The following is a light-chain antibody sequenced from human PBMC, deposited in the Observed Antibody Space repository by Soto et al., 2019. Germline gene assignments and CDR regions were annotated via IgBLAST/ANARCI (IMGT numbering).Light chain of an antibody. Sequence: QSVLTQPPSASVTPGQRVTISCSGTTSNVGINSVFWYQHLPGTAPNLLIYRSNQRASGVPDRFSGSKSGTSASLAISGLRSEDEADYYCAAWDDSLSGQVFGGGTKLTVL. CDR1: TSNVGINS. CDR3: AAWDDSLSGQV. J-gene: IGLJ2*01. V-gene: IGLV1-47*01. CDR2: RSN.